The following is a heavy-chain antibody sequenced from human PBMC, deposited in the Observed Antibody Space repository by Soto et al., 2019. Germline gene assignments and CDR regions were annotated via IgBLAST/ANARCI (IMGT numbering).Heavy chain of an antibody. D-gene: IGHD3-22*01. Sequence: GGSLRLSCAASGFTFSTYWMTWLRQAPGKGLEWVATIKQDGSEKFYADSVKGRFTVSRDTDTKSLYLQMNSLRAEDTAVYYCARAQRVGYHYEGHCFDYWRQGILVTVSS. V-gene: IGHV3-7*03. CDR3: ARAQRVGYHYEGHCFDY. CDR1: GFTFSTYW. J-gene: IGHJ4*02. CDR2: IKQDGSEK.